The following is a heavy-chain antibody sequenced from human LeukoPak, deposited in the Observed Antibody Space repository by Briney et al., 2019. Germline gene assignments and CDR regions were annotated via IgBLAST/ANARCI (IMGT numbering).Heavy chain of an antibody. Sequence: SVKVSCKASGGTFSSYVISWVRQAPGQGLEWMGGIIPVFGTAKYAQNFQGRVTITADESTSTAYMELNSLRSEDTAVYYCARAYMTATRHFDYWGQGTLVTVSS. V-gene: IGHV1-69*13. J-gene: IGHJ4*02. CDR2: IIPVFGTA. CDR3: ARAYMTATRHFDY. D-gene: IGHD2-21*02. CDR1: GGTFSSYV.